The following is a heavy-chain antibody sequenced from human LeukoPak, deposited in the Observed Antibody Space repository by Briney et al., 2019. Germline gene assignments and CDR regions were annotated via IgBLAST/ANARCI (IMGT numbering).Heavy chain of an antibody. D-gene: IGHD6-13*01. CDR1: GFTFSSYA. CDR3: AKDPPGIVADPYFFDY. Sequence: GGSLRLSCAASGFTFSSYAMSWVRQAPGQGLEWVSTITGSGGGTYYADSVKGRFTISRDNSKNTLSLQMNSLRAEDTAVYYCAKDPPGIVADPYFFDYWGQGTLVTVSS. CDR2: ITGSGGGT. J-gene: IGHJ4*02. V-gene: IGHV3-23*01.